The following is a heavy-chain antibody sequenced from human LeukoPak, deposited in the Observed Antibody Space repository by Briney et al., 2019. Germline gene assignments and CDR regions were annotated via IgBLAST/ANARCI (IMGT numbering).Heavy chain of an antibody. J-gene: IGHJ4*02. CDR2: INPSGGST. D-gene: IGHD3-16*01. V-gene: IGHV1-46*01. Sequence: ASVKVSCKASGYTFTRYYIHWVRQAPGQGLEWVGIINPSGGSTNYAQKFQGRVTITTDESTSTAYMELSSLRSEDTAVYYCASDPSRLYYFDYWGQGTLVTVSS. CDR3: ASDPSRLYYFDY. CDR1: GYTFTRYY.